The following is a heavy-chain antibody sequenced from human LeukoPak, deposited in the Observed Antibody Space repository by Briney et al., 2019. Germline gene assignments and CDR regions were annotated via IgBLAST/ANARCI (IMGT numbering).Heavy chain of an antibody. D-gene: IGHD3-16*02. CDR2: IYCSGST. V-gene: IGHV4-39*01. J-gene: IGHJ4*02. CDR1: GGSISSSNYY. Sequence: SETLSLTCTASGGSISSSNYYWGWIRQPPGKGLEWIGSIYCSGSTHYNPSLKSRVTISVGTSKNQFSLKLSSVTAADTAVYYCARGDYVWGSYRYYFDYWGQGTLVTVSS. CDR3: ARGDYVWGSYRYYFDY.